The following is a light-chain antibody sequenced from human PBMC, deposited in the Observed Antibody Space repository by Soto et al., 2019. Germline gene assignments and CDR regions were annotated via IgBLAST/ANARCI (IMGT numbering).Light chain of an antibody. J-gene: IGKJ2*01. CDR3: QQSDSTPRT. CDR1: QSISSY. CDR2: AAS. Sequence: DIQKTQSPSSLSASVGDRVTITCRPSQSISSYLNWYQHKPGKAPKLLIYAASSLQSGVPSRFSGSGSGTDFTLTITSLQPEDFATYYCQQSDSTPRTFGQGTKLEIK. V-gene: IGKV1-39*01.